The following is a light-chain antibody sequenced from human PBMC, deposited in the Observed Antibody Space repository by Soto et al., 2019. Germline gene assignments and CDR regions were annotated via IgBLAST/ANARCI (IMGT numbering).Light chain of an antibody. CDR3: QQSYSLPYT. Sequence: DIQLTQSPSSLSASVGDRVTITCRASQTISRNLNWYQQKPGEAPKLLMYVVSSLQGGVPSRFSGSESGTDYTITISSLQPDDFATYYCQQSYSLPYTFGQGTKLEIK. V-gene: IGKV1-39*01. CDR2: VVS. J-gene: IGKJ2*01. CDR1: QTISRN.